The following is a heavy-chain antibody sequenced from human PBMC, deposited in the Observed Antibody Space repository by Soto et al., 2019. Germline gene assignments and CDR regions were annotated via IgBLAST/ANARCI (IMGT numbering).Heavy chain of an antibody. CDR3: ARDKAARGHYYGMDV. Sequence: QVQLVESGGGVVQPGRSLRLSCAASGFTFSSYGMHWVRQAPGKGLEWVAVIWYDGSNKYYADSVKGRFTISRDNSKNTLYLQMNSLRAEDTAVYYCARDKAARGHYYGMDVWGQGTTVTVSS. CDR1: GFTFSSYG. CDR2: IWYDGSNK. V-gene: IGHV3-33*01. J-gene: IGHJ6*02. D-gene: IGHD6-6*01.